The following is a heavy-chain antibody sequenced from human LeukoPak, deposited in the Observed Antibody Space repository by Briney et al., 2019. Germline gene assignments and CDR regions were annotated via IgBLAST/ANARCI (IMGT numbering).Heavy chain of an antibody. Sequence: GGSLRLSCAASGFTFSSYAMSWVRQAPGKGLEWVSAISGSGGSTYYADSVKGRFTISRDNSKNTLYLQMNSLRAEDTAVYYCAKDRPGFPWLPGILDYWGQGTLVTVSS. CDR1: GFTFSSYA. CDR3: AKDRPGFPWLPGILDY. V-gene: IGHV3-23*01. CDR2: ISGSGGST. J-gene: IGHJ4*02. D-gene: IGHD3-22*01.